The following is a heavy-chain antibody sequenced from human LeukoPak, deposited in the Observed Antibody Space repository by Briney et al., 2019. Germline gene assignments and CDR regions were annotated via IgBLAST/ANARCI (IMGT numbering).Heavy chain of an antibody. CDR1: GYTFTSCG. J-gene: IGHJ4*02. CDR2: ISAYNGNT. D-gene: IGHD3-10*01. Sequence: ASVKVSCKASGYTFTSCGISWVRLAPGQGLEWMGWISAYNGNTNYAQKLLGSVAMITDTSTSTAYMELRSLRSDDTAVYDCARVDKEEGTFDYWGKRTLVTVAS. CDR3: ARVDKEEGTFDY. V-gene: IGHV1-18*01.